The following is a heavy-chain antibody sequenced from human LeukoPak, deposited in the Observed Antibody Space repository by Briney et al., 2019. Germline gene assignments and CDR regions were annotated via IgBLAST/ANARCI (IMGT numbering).Heavy chain of an antibody. D-gene: IGHD3-10*01. Sequence: GGSLRLSCAASGFTFSSYAMSWVRQAPGKGLEWVSAVSGSGGSTYYADSVKGRFTISRDNSKNTLYLQMNSLRAGDTAVYYCAKDRLPMVRGVTTIFDYWGQGTLVTVSS. J-gene: IGHJ4*02. V-gene: IGHV3-23*01. CDR2: VSGSGGST. CDR1: GFTFSSYA. CDR3: AKDRLPMVRGVTTIFDY.